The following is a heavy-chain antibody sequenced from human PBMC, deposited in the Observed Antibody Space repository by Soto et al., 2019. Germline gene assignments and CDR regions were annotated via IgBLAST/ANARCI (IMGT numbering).Heavy chain of an antibody. Sequence: GGSLRLSCAASGFTFSNNATAWVRQAPGRGLEWVSTITHSGGSTYYADSVKGRFTISRDDSKNTLYLQVNSLRAEDSAVYYCVRPRRGYYNDAFDIWGRGTMVTVSS. CDR2: ITHSGGST. D-gene: IGHD3-22*01. CDR1: GFTFSNNA. CDR3: VRPRRGYYNDAFDI. V-gene: IGHV3-23*01. J-gene: IGHJ3*02.